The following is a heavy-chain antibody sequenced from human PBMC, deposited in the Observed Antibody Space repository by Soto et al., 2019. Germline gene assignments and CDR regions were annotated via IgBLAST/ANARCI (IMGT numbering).Heavy chain of an antibody. D-gene: IGHD2-15*01. V-gene: IGHV6-1*01. J-gene: IGHJ4*02. CDR3: ARDGLHCSGGTCSGPHPFDY. CDR2: TYYRSKWYN. Sequence: SQTLSLTCAISGDSVSSNSAAWSWIRQSPSRGLERLGRTYYRSKWYNDYAVSVKSRITINPDTSKNQFSLQLNSVTPEDTAVYYCARDGLHCSGGTCSGPHPFDYWGQGTLVTVSS. CDR1: GDSVSSNSAA.